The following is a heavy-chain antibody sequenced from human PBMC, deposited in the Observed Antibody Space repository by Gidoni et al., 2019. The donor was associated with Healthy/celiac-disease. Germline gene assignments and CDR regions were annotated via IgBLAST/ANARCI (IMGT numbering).Heavy chain of an antibody. CDR2: IYYSGST. CDR1: GGSISSSSYY. CDR3: ARLLTGGTLVVVVAIFDY. D-gene: IGHD2-15*01. V-gene: IGHV4-39*01. J-gene: IGHJ4*02. Sequence: QLQLQESGPGLVKPSETLSLTCTVSGGSISSSSYYWGWIRQPPGKGLEWIGSIYYSGSTYYNPSLKSRVTISVDTSKNQFSLKLSSVTAADTAVYYCARLLTGGTLVVVVAIFDYWGQGTLVTVSS.